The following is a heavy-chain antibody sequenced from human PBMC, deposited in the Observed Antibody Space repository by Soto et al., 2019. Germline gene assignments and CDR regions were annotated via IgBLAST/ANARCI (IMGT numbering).Heavy chain of an antibody. Sequence: PGGSLRLSCAASGFTFSSYWMHWVRQAPGKGLVWVSRIKTDGSSTSYADSVKGRFTISRDNAKNTLYLQMNSLRAEDTAVYYCARATMIALLSNWGQGTLVTVSS. CDR3: ARATMIALLSN. V-gene: IGHV3-74*01. CDR1: GFTFSSYW. D-gene: IGHD3-22*01. J-gene: IGHJ4*02. CDR2: IKTDGSST.